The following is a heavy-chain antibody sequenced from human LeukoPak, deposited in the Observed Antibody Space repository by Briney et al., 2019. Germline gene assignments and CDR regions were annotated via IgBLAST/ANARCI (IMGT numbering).Heavy chain of an antibody. D-gene: IGHD2-15*01. CDR1: GFTFSSYA. J-gene: IGHJ4*02. V-gene: IGHV3-30*18. CDR3: AKAAGSWLAHFDY. CDR2: ISYDGSNK. Sequence: GGSLRLSCAASGFTFSSYAMSWVRQAPGKGLQWVAIISYDGSNKYYADSVKGRFTISRDNSRNTLYLQMHSLRAEDTAVYYCAKAAGSWLAHFDYWGQGTLVTVSS.